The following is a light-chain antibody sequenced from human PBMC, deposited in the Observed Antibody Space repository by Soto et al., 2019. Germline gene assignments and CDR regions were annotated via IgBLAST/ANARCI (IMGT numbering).Light chain of an antibody. CDR1: SSDVGGYNY. V-gene: IGLV2-14*03. CDR2: DVS. CDR3: SSYTTSNTRQIV. J-gene: IGLJ1*01. Sequence: QSALTQPASVSGSPGQSITISCTGTSSDVGGYNYVSWYQHHPGKAPKLLIYDVSNLPSGVSNRFSGSKSDNTASLTISGLQPEDEADYYCSSYTTSNTRQIVFGTGTKVTVL.